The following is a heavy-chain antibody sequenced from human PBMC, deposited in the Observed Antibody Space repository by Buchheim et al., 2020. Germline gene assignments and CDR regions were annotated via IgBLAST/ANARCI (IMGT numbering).Heavy chain of an antibody. CDR3: AKERDSSGWYIDY. CDR2: ISGSGDRP. CDR1: GFTFSSYA. J-gene: IGHJ4*02. D-gene: IGHD6-19*01. Sequence: EVQLLESGGGLVQTGGSLRLSCAASGFTFSSYAMTWVRQAPGKGLEWVSVISGSGDRPYYADSVKGRFTISRDTSTNTLYLQMNTLRVEDTAVYYRAKERDSSGWYIDYWGQGTL. V-gene: IGHV3-23*01.